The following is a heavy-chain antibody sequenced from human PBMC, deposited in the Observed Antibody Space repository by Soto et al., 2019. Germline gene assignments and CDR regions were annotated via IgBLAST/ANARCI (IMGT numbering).Heavy chain of an antibody. V-gene: IGHV1-69*01. CDR2: IIPISGTT. CDR1: GGTYRNYA. D-gene: IGHD3-22*01. CDR3: ARDEVDDSSGYYDVNY. Sequence: QVHLVQSGAEVKKPGSSVRVSCKASGGTYRNYAVNWVRQAPGQGLEWMGGIIPISGTTNYAQKFQGRVTITADESTSTAYMELRRLRSEDTAVYFCARDEVDDSSGYYDVNYWGQGTLVTVSS. J-gene: IGHJ4*02.